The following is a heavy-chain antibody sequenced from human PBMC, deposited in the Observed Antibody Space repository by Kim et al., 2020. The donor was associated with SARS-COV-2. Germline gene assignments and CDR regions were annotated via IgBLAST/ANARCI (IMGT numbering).Heavy chain of an antibody. Sequence: VKGRFTISRDNSKTTLYLQMNSRRAEDTAVYYCAKDYLLYGDYLGPFDYWGQGTLVTVSS. D-gene: IGHD4-17*01. V-gene: IGHV3-23*01. CDR3: AKDYLLYGDYLGPFDY. J-gene: IGHJ4*02.